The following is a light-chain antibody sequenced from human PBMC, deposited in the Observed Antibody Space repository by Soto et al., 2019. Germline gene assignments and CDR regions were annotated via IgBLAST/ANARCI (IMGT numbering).Light chain of an antibody. CDR2: GNR. CDR3: SSYTSSSTVV. CDR1: NSNLGAGYD. V-gene: IGLV1-40*01. J-gene: IGLJ2*01. Sequence: QSVLTQPPSVSGAPGQRVTISCTGNNSNLGAGYDVHWYQQLPGAAPKLVIFGNRNRPSGVPERFSGSKSGNTASLTISGLQAEDEADYYCSSYTSSSTVVFGGGTKVTVL.